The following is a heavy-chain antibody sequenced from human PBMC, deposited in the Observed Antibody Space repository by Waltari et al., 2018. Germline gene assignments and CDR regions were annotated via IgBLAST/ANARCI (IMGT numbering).Heavy chain of an antibody. CDR2: IYYSGST. D-gene: IGHD4-17*01. CDR1: GGSISSSLYY. Sequence: QLQLQESGPGLVKPSETLSLTCTVSGGSISSSLYYWAWLRPPQGKGLECIGSIYYSGSTYYNPSLKSRVTISVDTSKNQFSLKLSSVTAADTAVYYCARPRYDYGDYVGAFDIWGQGTMVTVSS. J-gene: IGHJ3*02. CDR3: ARPRYDYGDYVGAFDI. V-gene: IGHV4-39*01.